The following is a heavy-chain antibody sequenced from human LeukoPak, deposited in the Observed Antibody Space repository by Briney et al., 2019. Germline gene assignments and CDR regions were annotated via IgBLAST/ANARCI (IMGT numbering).Heavy chain of an antibody. CDR1: GFTFSSYW. J-gene: IGHJ4*02. CDR3: ARDYYDSSGYYYFDY. Sequence: GGSLRLSCAASGFTFSSYWMHWVRQAPGKGLVWVSRINSDGSSTSYADSVKGRFTISRDNAKNTLYLQMNSLRAEDTAVYYCARDYYDSSGYYYFDYWGQGTLVTVSS. CDR2: INSDGSST. D-gene: IGHD3-22*01. V-gene: IGHV3-74*01.